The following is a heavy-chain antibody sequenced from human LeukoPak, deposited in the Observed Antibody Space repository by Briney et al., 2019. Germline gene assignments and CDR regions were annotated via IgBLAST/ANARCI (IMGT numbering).Heavy chain of an antibody. J-gene: IGHJ4*02. Sequence: PGRSLRLSCAASGFTFSTYNMHWVRQAPGKALEWVAVIWFDGRNKYYADSVQGRFTISRDYSENTLYLQMNSLRAEDTAVYYCARPTDSYDSTGYPGYWGQGTLVSVSS. CDR1: GFTFSTYN. CDR2: IWFDGRNK. V-gene: IGHV3-33*01. CDR3: ARPTDSYDSTGYPGY. D-gene: IGHD3-22*01.